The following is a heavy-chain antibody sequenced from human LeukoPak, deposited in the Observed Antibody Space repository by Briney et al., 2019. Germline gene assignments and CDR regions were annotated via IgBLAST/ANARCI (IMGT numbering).Heavy chain of an antibody. Sequence: SETLSLTCAVYGGSFSGYYWSWIRQPPGKGLEWIGEINHSGSTNYNPSLKSRVTISVDTSKNHFSLKLSSVTAADTAVYYCGRGRLILRYFLGAFDIWGQGTMVTVSS. J-gene: IGHJ3*02. CDR3: GRGRLILRYFLGAFDI. D-gene: IGHD3-9*01. CDR2: INHSGST. V-gene: IGHV4-34*01. CDR1: GGSFSGYY.